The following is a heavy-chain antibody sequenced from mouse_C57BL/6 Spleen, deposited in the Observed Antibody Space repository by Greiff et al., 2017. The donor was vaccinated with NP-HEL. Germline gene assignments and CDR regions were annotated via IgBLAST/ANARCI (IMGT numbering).Heavy chain of an antibody. Sequence: EVNVVESGGGLVQSGRSLRLSCATSGFTFSDFYMEWVRQAPGKGLEWIAASRNKANDYTTEYSASVKGRFIVSRDTSQSILYLQMNALRAEDIAVYYCTKGYYSNWIAYWGQGTLVTVSA. V-gene: IGHV7-1*01. CDR2: SRNKANDYTT. D-gene: IGHD2-5*01. CDR3: TKGYYSNWIAY. CDR1: GFTFSDFY. J-gene: IGHJ3*01.